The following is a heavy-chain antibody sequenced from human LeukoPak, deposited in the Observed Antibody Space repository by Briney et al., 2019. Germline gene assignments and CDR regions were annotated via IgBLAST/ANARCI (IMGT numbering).Heavy chain of an antibody. CDR3: AKELDTMFFDY. Sequence: GGSLRLSCATSGFNFDRYTIHWVRQAPGKGLKWVSLAGWAGGTTFYSDSVRGRFTISRDSGRKSVYLQMNSLTTDDTAFYFCAKELDTMFFDYWGQGALVTVSS. J-gene: IGHJ4*02. CDR1: GFNFDRYT. CDR2: AGWAGGTT. D-gene: IGHD3-10*02. V-gene: IGHV3-43*01.